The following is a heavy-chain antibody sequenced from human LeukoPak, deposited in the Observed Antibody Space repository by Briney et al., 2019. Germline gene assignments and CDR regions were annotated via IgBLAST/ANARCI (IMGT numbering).Heavy chain of an antibody. CDR1: GFTFSAYE. D-gene: IGHD2-15*01. J-gene: IGHJ2*01. CDR3: AKSGGHSYFEL. CDR2: IGSSGSTV. Sequence: GGSLRLSCAASGFTFSAYEMNWVRQAPGKGLEWVSYIGSSGSTVYYADSVKGRFAISRDNSKNTLYLQMNSLRAEDTAVYFCAKSGGHSYFELWGRGTLVTVSS. V-gene: IGHV3-48*03.